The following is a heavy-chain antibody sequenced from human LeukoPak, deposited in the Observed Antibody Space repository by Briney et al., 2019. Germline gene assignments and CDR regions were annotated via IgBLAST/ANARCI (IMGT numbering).Heavy chain of an antibody. CDR3: AKGITIFGVVTPFDY. Sequence: GGSLRLSCAASGFTVSSNYMSWVRQAPGKGLEWVSVIYSGGGTYYADSVKGRFTISRDNSKNTLYLQMNSLRAEDTAVYYCAKGITIFGVVTPFDYWGQGTLVTVSS. CDR2: IYSGGGT. D-gene: IGHD3-3*01. CDR1: GFTVSSNY. J-gene: IGHJ4*02. V-gene: IGHV3-53*01.